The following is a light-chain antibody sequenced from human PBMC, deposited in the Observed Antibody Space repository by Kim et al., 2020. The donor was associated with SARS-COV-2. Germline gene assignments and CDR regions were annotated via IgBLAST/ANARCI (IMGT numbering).Light chain of an antibody. J-gene: IGLJ2*01. CDR2: RNN. CDR1: SSNIGSNY. CDR3: EAWDYSMRGVV. V-gene: IGLV1-47*01. Sequence: QSVLTQPPSASGTPGQRVTISCSGSSSNIGSNYVYWYQQLPGTAPKILIYRNNQRHSGVPDRLSGSKSGTSASLAISGHRSEDEADYYCEAWDYSMRGVVFCGGNQLTVL.